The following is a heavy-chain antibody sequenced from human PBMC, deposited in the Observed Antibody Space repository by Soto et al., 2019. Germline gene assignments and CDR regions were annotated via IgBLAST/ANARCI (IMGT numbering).Heavy chain of an antibody. CDR2: IYYSGST. J-gene: IGHJ4*02. CDR1: GGSIINTNYY. CDR3: ARYSWSYYESTDY. Sequence: QLQLQESGPGLVKPSETLSLTCTVSGGSIINTNYYWGWIHQPPGKGLEWIGSIYYSGSTFYNPSLKSRVTISVDTSKNQFSLRLSFVTAADTAVYYCARYSWSYYESTDYWGQGTLVTASS. D-gene: IGHD1-26*01. V-gene: IGHV4-39*01.